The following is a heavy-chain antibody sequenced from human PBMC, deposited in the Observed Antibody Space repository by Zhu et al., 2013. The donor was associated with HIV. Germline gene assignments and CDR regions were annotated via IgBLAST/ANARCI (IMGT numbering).Heavy chain of an antibody. CDR1: GYTFSGYG. CDR2: ISAYNGHT. J-gene: IGHJ4*02. CDR3: ARRTVRTGDY. V-gene: IGHV1-18*01. D-gene: IGHD3-9*01. Sequence: QVQLVQSGAEMKKPGASVKVSCTASGYTFSGYGVSWVRQAPGQGLEYMGWISAYNGHTNYAQRLQGRVTMTTDTSTSTAYMELRSLRSDDTAVYYCARRTVRTGDYWGQGTLVTVSS.